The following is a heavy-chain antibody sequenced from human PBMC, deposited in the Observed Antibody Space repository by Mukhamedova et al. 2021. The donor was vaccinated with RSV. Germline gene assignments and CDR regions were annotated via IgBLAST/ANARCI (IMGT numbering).Heavy chain of an antibody. CDR3: ARPRDLKSSTNAFDI. CDR2: IYYSGST. Sequence: EWIGYIYYSGSTHYTPSLRSRVTMSADTSKNQFSLKLSSVTAAVTAVYYCARPRDLKSSTNAFDIWGQGTMVTVSS. D-gene: IGHD6-13*01. J-gene: IGHJ3*02. V-gene: IGHV4-61*07.